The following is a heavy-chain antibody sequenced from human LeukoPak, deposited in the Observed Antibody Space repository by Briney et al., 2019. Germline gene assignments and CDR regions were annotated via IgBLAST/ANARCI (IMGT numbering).Heavy chain of an antibody. Sequence: SETLSLTCTVSGGSISRGDYYWSWIRQPPGKGLEWIGYIYYSGSTYYNPSLKSRVTISVDTSKDQFSLKLSSVTAADTAVYYCARVSYGSGRDGMDVWGQGTTVTVSS. D-gene: IGHD3-10*01. CDR3: ARVSYGSGRDGMDV. V-gene: IGHV4-30-4*01. CDR1: GGSISRGDYY. J-gene: IGHJ6*02. CDR2: IYYSGST.